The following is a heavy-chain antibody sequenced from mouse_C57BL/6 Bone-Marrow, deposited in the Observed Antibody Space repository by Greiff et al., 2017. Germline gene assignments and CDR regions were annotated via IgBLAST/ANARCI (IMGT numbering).Heavy chain of an antibody. CDR1: GYTFTNYW. CDR3: ARRDYGSRAMDY. V-gene: IGHV1-63*01. J-gene: IGHJ4*01. D-gene: IGHD1-1*01. Sequence: QVHVKQSGAELVRPGTSVKMSCKASGYTFTNYWIGWAKQRPGHGLEWIGDIYPGGGYTNYNEKFKGKATLTADKSSSTAYMQFSSLTSEDSAIYYCARRDYGSRAMDYWGQGTSVTVSS. CDR2: IYPGGGYT.